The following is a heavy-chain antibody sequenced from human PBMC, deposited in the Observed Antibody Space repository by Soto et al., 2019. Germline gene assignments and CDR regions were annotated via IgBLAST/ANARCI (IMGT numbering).Heavy chain of an antibody. J-gene: IGHJ5*02. CDR1: GGSISSGGYY. CDR3: ARDRVAEAATPPNWSDP. Sequence: SETLSLTCTVSGGSISSGGYYWSWIRQHPGKGLEWIGYIYYSGNTYYNPSLKSRVTISVDTSKNQFSLKVTSVTAADTAVYYCARDRVAEAATPPNWSDPWAQRTLVTSPQ. V-gene: IGHV4-31*03. CDR2: IYYSGNT. D-gene: IGHD2-15*01.